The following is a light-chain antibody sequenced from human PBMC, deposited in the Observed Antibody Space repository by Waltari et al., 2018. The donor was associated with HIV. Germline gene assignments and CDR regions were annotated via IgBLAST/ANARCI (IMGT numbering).Light chain of an antibody. CDR3: AAWDDSLSAWV. Sequence: QSVLTQPPSASGTPGQRVSISCSGSSSKIGRNFVYWYPQPHGTAPKLLMYRNDERPSGVPDLFSGSKSGTSASLAISGLRSEDEADYYCAAWDDSLSAWVFGGGTKLTVL. CDR2: RND. J-gene: IGLJ3*02. V-gene: IGLV1-47*01. CDR1: SSKIGRNF.